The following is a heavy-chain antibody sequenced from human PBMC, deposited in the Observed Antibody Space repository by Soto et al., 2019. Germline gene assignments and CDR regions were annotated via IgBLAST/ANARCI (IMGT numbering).Heavy chain of an antibody. V-gene: IGHV3-30-3*01. CDR1: GFTFSTYA. D-gene: IGHD3-22*01. CDR3: ARDTAERYYDSSGYTLDY. Sequence: PGGSLRLSCAASGFTFSTYAMHWVRQAPGKGLEWVAIISYGGSIKYYADSVKGRFTISRDISKNTLYLQMNSLRVEDTAVYYCARDTAERYYDSSGYTLDYWGQGTLVTVSS. CDR2: ISYGGSIK. J-gene: IGHJ4*02.